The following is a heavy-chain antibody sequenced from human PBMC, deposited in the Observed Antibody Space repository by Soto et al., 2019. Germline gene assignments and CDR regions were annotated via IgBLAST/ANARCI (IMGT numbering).Heavy chain of an antibody. V-gene: IGHV1-18*01. J-gene: IGHJ6*02. CDR2: ISAYNGNT. D-gene: IGHD2-2*02. CDR1: GYTFTSYG. CDR3: ARDCSSTSCYNYHYYYYGMDV. Sequence: ASVKVSCKASGYTFTSYGISWVRQAPGQGLEWMGWISAYNGNTNYAQKLQGRVTMTTDTSTSTAYMELRSLRSDDTAVYYCARDCSSTSCYNYHYYYYGMDVWGQGTTVTVSS.